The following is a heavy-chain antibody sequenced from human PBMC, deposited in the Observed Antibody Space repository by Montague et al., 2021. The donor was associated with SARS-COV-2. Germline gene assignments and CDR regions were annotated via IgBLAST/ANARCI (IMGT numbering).Heavy chain of an antibody. D-gene: IGHD2-2*02. Sequence: SETLSLTCTVSGGSISSYYWSWLRQPPAKGLEWIGEISQSGNTKYNPSLQSRVSISLDTSRNQFSLKVSSVTAADTAIYYCARLGDGIVPSPILGLGPFYSFYYMDVWGKGTTVTVSS. CDR2: ISQSGNT. V-gene: IGHV4-34*01. CDR1: GGSISSYY. CDR3: ARLGDGIVPSPILGLGPFYSFYYMDV. J-gene: IGHJ6*03.